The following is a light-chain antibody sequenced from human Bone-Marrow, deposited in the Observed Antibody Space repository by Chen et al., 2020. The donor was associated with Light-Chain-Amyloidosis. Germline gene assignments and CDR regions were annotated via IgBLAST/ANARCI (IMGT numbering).Light chain of an antibody. CDR1: NIGSTS. J-gene: IGLJ3*02. V-gene: IGLV3-21*02. CDR3: QVWDRSSDRPV. Sequence: SYVLTQPSSVAGAPGQTATIACGGNNIGSTSVHWYQQTPGQAPLLVVYDDSDRPSGIPERLSGSNSGNTATLTSSGVEAGDEADYYCQVWDRSSDRPVFGGGTKLTVL. CDR2: DDS.